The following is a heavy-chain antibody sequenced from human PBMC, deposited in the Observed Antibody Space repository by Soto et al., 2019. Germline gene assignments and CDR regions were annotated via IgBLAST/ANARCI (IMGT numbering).Heavy chain of an antibody. Sequence: GFLRLCCAVAGFSFSSYGMHWVRQAPGKGLEWVAVIWYDGSNKYYADSVKGRFTISRDNSKNTLYRQMNSLRAEDTAVYYCARERVGALLDYWGQGTLVTVSS. J-gene: IGHJ4*02. CDR3: ARERVGALLDY. CDR1: GFSFSSYG. CDR2: IWYDGSNK. V-gene: IGHV3-33*01. D-gene: IGHD1-26*01.